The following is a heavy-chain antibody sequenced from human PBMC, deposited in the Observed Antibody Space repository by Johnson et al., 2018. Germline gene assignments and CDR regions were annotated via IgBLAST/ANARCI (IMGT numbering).Heavy chain of an antibody. CDR3: ARAQGGLDAFDI. CDR2: INSDGSTT. J-gene: IGHJ3*02. Sequence: VQLVQSGGGVVQXGRSXRLXCAASGFTFSSYAMHWVRQAPGKGLEWVSRINSDGSTTSYADSVKGRFTISRDNANNTLYRQMNSLRAEDTAVYYCARAQGGLDAFDIWGQGTMVTVSS. V-gene: IGHV3-74*02. D-gene: IGHD6-25*01. CDR1: GFTFSSYA.